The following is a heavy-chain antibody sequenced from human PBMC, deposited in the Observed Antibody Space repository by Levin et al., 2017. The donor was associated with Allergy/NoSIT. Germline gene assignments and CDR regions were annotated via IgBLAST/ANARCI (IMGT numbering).Heavy chain of an antibody. CDR1: GGSISRNY. D-gene: IGHD5-24*01. CDR2: IKYSGST. V-gene: IGHV4-59*08. J-gene: IGHJ3*01. Sequence: SETLSLTCTVAGGSISRNYWSWIRQPPGKGLEWIGYIKYSGSTNYNPSLKSRVTISVDMSKNQFSLRLTSVTAADTAVYYCARHRDAYNDFDFWGQGTTVTVSS. CDR3: ARHRDAYNDFDF.